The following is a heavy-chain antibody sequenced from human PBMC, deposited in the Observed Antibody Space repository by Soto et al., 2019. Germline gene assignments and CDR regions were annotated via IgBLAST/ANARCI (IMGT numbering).Heavy chain of an antibody. V-gene: IGHV3-30*18. D-gene: IGHD6-19*01. J-gene: IGHJ4*02. CDR2: ISYDGSNK. Sequence: QVQLVESGGGVVQPGRSLRLSCAASGFTFRRYGVHWVRQAPGKGLEWVAVISYDGSNKFYADSVKGRFTISRDNSKNTLYLQVNSLRAEDTAMYYCAKDYGSGWTMGDFWGQGTLVTVSS. CDR1: GFTFRRYG. CDR3: AKDYGSGWTMGDF.